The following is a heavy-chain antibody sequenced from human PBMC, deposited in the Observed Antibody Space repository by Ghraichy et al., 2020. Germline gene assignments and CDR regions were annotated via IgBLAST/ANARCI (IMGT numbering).Heavy chain of an antibody. V-gene: IGHV3-33*01. CDR2: IWHAGINK. CDR1: GFAFTSHA. D-gene: IGHD1-26*01. CDR3: AREGPLNSGSYPAADF. Sequence: GESLNISCATSGFAFTSHAMHWVRQAPGKGLDWVAVIWHAGINKYYADSVKGRFSVSRDNSKNTLYLQMNSLRVEDTAFYYCAREGPLNSGSYPAADFWGQGTLVTVSS. J-gene: IGHJ4*02.